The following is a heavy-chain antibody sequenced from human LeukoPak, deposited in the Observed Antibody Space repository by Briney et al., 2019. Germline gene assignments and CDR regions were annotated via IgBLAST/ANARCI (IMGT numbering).Heavy chain of an antibody. D-gene: IGHD4/OR15-4a*01. Sequence: GGSLRLSCAASGFTFSSFGINWVRQAPGKGLEWLSYISSSSSTIYYVDSVKGRFTISRDNAKNSLYLQMNSLRAEDTAVYYCARIPDYFLSYWGQGTLVTVSS. CDR2: ISSSSSTI. CDR1: GFTFSSFG. J-gene: IGHJ4*02. CDR3: ARIPDYFLSY. V-gene: IGHV3-48*01.